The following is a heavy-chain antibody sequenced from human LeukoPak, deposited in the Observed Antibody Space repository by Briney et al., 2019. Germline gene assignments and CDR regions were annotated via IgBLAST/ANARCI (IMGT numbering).Heavy chain of an antibody. V-gene: IGHV3-15*01. CDR1: GFTFSNAW. CDR3: TTDLDCSSTSCSDY. Sequence: PGGSLRLSCAASGFTFSNAWMSWVRQALGKGLEWVGRIKSKTDGRTTDYAAPVKGRFTISRDDSKNTLYLQMNSLKTEDTAVYYCTTDLDCSSTSCSDYWGQGTLVTVSS. J-gene: IGHJ4*02. D-gene: IGHD2-2*01. CDR2: IKSKTDGRTT.